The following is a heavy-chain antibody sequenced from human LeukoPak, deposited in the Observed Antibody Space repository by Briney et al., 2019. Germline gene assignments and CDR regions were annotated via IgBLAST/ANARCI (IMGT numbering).Heavy chain of an antibody. CDR3: AKDLCSSGSCYSFDY. J-gene: IGHJ4*02. D-gene: IGHD2-15*01. Sequence: GGSLRLSCAASGFTFSNYGMHWVRQAPSKGLEWVAFIRFDGSYKYHAESLKGRFTISRDNSKNTLYLEMNSLRGEDTAVHYCAKDLCSSGSCYSFDYWGQGILVTVSS. CDR1: GFTFSNYG. V-gene: IGHV3-30*02. CDR2: IRFDGSYK.